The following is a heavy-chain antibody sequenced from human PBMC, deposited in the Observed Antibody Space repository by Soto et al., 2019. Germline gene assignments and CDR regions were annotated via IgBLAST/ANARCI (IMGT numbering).Heavy chain of an antibody. J-gene: IGHJ3*02. Sequence: ASVKVSCKASGYTFTSYYMHWVRQAPGQGLGWMGIINPSGGSTSYAQKFQGRVTMTRDTSTSTVYMELSSLRSEDTAVYYCARDRTPGEQLVPSTDAFDIWGQGTMVTVSS. V-gene: IGHV1-46*03. CDR2: INPSGGST. CDR3: ARDRTPGEQLVPSTDAFDI. D-gene: IGHD6-6*01. CDR1: GYTFTSYY.